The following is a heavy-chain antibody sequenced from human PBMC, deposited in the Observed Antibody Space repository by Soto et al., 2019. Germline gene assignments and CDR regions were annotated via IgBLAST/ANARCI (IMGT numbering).Heavy chain of an antibody. CDR1: GFTFSSYS. V-gene: IGHV3-21*01. CDR2: ISSSSSYI. Sequence: GSLRLSCAASGFTFSSYSMNWVRQAPGKGLEWVSSISSSSSYIYYADSVKGRFTISRDNAKNSLYLQMNSLRAEDTAVYYCARGQDWNYRWYFDYWGQGTLVTVSS. CDR3: ARGQDWNYRWYFDY. J-gene: IGHJ4*02. D-gene: IGHD1-7*01.